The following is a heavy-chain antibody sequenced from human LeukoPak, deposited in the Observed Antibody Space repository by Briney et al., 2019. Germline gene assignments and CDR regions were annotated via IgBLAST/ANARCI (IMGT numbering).Heavy chain of an antibody. J-gene: IGHJ5*02. V-gene: IGHV1-18*01. CDR3: ARDETPCEDIVVVPAAIPWFDP. D-gene: IGHD2-2*01. CDR2: ISAYNGNT. Sequence: ASVKVSCKASGYTFTSYGIRWVRQAPGQGLEWMGWISAYNGNTNYAQKLQGRVTMTTDTSTSTAYMELRSLRSDDTAVYYCARDETPCEDIVVVPAAIPWFDPWGQGTLVTVSS. CDR1: GYTFTSYG.